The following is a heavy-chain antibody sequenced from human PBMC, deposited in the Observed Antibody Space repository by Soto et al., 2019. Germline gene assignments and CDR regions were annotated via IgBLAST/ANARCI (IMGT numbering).Heavy chain of an antibody. CDR2: IYWDDSK. CDR3: AHAYGGRSLY. D-gene: IGHD1-26*01. V-gene: IGHV2-5*02. Sequence: QITLKETGPTLVKPTQTLTLTCTFSGFSLTTDRVGVGWIRQPPGEDLEWLAVIYWDDSKTYRPSLESRLTITQDTSKHQVALTMTNMDSLDTATYYCAHAYGGRSLYWGQGTLVTVSS. CDR1: GFSLTTDRVG. J-gene: IGHJ4*02.